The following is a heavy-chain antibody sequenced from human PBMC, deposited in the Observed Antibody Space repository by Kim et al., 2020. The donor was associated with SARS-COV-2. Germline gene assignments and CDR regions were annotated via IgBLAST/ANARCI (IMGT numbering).Heavy chain of an antibody. CDR1: GFTFSNAW. J-gene: IGHJ4*02. Sequence: GGSLRLSCAASGFTFSNAWMSWVRQAPGKGLEWVGRIKSKTDGGTTHYAAPVKGRFTISRDDSKNTLYLQMNSLKTEDTAVYYCTTDRAAARHDYWGQGTLVTVSS. CDR2: IKSKTDGGTT. D-gene: IGHD6-6*01. CDR3: TTDRAAARHDY. V-gene: IGHV3-15*01.